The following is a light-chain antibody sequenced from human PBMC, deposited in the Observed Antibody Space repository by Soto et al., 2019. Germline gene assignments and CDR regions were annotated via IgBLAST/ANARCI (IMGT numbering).Light chain of an antibody. J-gene: IGKJ4*01. Sequence: VLTQSLATLALSPGERAVLSCRASQSVSRSLTWYQHKPGQAPRLLIYDASTRATGIPRRFSGSGSGTDFTLTISSLEPEDFAVYYCQQRSNRFGGRTNVDI. CDR1: QSVSRS. CDR3: QQRSNR. CDR2: DAS. V-gene: IGKV3-11*01.